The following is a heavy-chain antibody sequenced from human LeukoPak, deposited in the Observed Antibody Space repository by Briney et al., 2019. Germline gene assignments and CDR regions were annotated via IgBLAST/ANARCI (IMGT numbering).Heavy chain of an antibody. CDR2: IYYSGST. J-gene: IGHJ5*02. CDR3: ARDNSVRDEAWWFNP. Sequence: PSETLSLTCTVSGGSISSSSYYWGWIRQPPGKGLEWIGSIYYSGSTYYNPSLKSRVTISVDTSKNQFSLKLSSVTAADTAVYYCARDNSVRDEAWWFNPWGQGILVTVSS. V-gene: IGHV4-39*07. CDR1: GGSISSSSYY. D-gene: IGHD5-24*01.